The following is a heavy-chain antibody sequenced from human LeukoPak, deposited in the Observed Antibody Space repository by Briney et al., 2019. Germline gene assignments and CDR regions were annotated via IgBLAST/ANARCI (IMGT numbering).Heavy chain of an antibody. CDR1: GFTFSSYS. CDR3: ARDGHGDYDWYFDY. V-gene: IGHV3-48*01. CDR2: ISSSSSTI. D-gene: IGHD4-17*01. J-gene: IGHJ4*02. Sequence: GGSLRLSCAASGFTFSSYSMNWVRQAPGKGPEWVSYISSSSSTIYYADSVKGRFTISRDNAKNSLYLQMNSLRAEDTAVYYCARDGHGDYDWYFDYWGQGTLVTVSS.